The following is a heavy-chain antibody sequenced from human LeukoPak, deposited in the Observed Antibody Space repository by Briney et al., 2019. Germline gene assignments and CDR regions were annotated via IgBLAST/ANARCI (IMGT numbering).Heavy chain of an antibody. V-gene: IGHV1-2*02. CDR2: INPNSGGT. D-gene: IGHD3-22*01. CDR1: GYTFTGYY. CDR3: ARAHYYDSSGDSAFDI. Sequence: ASVKVSCKASGYTFTGYYMHWVRQAPGQGLEWMGWINPNSGGTNYAQKFQGRVTMTRNTSISTAYMELSRLRSDDTAVYYCARAHYYDSSGDSAFDIWGQGTMVTVSS. J-gene: IGHJ3*02.